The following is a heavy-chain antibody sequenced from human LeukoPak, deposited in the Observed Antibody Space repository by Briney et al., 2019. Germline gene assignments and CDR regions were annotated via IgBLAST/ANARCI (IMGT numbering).Heavy chain of an antibody. CDR2: INQDGTKK. J-gene: IGHJ6*03. V-gene: IGHV3-7*04. Sequence: GGSLRLSCAASGFSFSGYWMTWVRQGPGKGLGRGANINQDGTKKYYVDSVKGRFNIFRDNAENSLYLQMSSLRDEKTAIYYCTRGKVEAWGKGTTVTVSS. CDR3: TRGKVEA. CDR1: GFSFSGYW.